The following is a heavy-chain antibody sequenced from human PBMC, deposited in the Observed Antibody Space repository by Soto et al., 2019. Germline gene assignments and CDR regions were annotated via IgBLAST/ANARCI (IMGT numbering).Heavy chain of an antibody. CDR1: GFTFSSYG. Sequence: GGSLRLSCAASGFTFSSYGMHWVRQAPGKGLEWVAVISYDGSNKYYADSVKGRFTISRDNSKNTLYLQMNSLRAEDTAVYYCAKVPDTDDGYYYGMDVWGQGTTVTVSS. CDR3: AKVPDTDDGYYYGMDV. J-gene: IGHJ6*02. CDR2: ISYDGSNK. D-gene: IGHD3-16*01. V-gene: IGHV3-30*18.